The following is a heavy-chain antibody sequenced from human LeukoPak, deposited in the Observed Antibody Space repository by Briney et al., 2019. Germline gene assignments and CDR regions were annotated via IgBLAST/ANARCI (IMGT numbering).Heavy chain of an antibody. D-gene: IGHD3-22*01. CDR2: IYFSGST. CDR1: GGLIGSFY. CDR3: ARVTGYMIEDYFDY. J-gene: IGHJ4*02. Sequence: SETLSLTCTVSGGLIGSFYWNWIRQPPGKGLEWIGNIYFSGSTNYNPSLKSRVTISVDASKNQFSLKLNSVTAADTAVYYCARVTGYMIEDYFDYWGQGTLVTVSS. V-gene: IGHV4-59*01.